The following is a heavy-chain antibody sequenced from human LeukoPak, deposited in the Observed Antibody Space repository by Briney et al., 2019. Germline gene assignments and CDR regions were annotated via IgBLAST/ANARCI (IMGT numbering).Heavy chain of an antibody. J-gene: IGHJ4*02. CDR1: GFTFSNYA. CDR2: ISYDGSNK. D-gene: IGHD6-19*01. CDR3: ASAYSSAWSSDY. Sequence: GRSLRLSRAASGFTFSNYAMHWVRQAPGKGLEWVAFISYDGSNKYYADSVKGRFTISRDNSKNTLYLQMNSLRAEDTAVYYCASAYSSAWSSDYWGQGTLVTVSS. V-gene: IGHV3-30-3*01.